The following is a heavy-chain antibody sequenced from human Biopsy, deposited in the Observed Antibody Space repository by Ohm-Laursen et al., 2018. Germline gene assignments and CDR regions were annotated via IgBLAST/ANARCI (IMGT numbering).Heavy chain of an antibody. CDR1: GGSISSDY. CDR3: ARATNSTGWPYYYFYGMDV. J-gene: IGHJ6*02. CDR2: TYYSGST. V-gene: IGHV4-59*01. Sequence: SETLSLTRTVSGGSISSDYWSWIRQTPGEGLEWIGYTYYSGSTNYNPSLKSRVTISVDTSKNQFSLRLNSVTAADTAVYYCARATNSTGWPYYYFYGMDVWGQGTTVTVSS. D-gene: IGHD2/OR15-2a*01.